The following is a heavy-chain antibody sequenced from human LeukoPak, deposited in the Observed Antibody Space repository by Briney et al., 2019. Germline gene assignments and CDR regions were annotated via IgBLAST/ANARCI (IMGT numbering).Heavy chain of an antibody. J-gene: IGHJ5*02. CDR1: GCSISSGDYY. Sequence: PSQTLSLTCTVSGCSISSGDYYWIWLPQPPGQGLVWIAYMYYSGSTYYNPSLKSRITISADTSKNQLSLKLTSVSAADTAVYYCARPYYYDSRIDPWGQGILVTVSS. V-gene: IGHV4-30-4*01. CDR2: MYYSGST. D-gene: IGHD3-22*01. CDR3: ARPYYYDSRIDP.